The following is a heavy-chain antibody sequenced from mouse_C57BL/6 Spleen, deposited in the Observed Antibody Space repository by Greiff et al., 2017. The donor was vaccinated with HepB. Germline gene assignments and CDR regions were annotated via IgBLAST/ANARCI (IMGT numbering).Heavy chain of an antibody. J-gene: IGHJ3*01. CDR3: ARDGPYYYGSPAWFAY. CDR2: ISDGGSYT. D-gene: IGHD1-1*01. Sequence: EVKLMESGGGLVKPGGSLKLSCAASGFTFSSYAMSWVRQTPEKRLEWVATISDGGSYTYYPDNVKGRFTISRDNAKNNLYLQMSHLKSEDTAMYYCARDGPYYYGSPAWFAYWGQGTLVTVSA. V-gene: IGHV5-4*01. CDR1: GFTFSSYA.